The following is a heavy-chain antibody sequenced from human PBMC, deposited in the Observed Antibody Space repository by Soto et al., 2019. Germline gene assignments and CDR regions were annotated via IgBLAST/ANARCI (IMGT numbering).Heavy chain of an antibody. Sequence: LRLSCAASGFTFIGYAMSWVRQAPGKGLEWVSAISGSGGSTYYADSVKGRFTISRDNSKNTLYLKMNSLRAEDTAVYYCAKGYYYDSSGYYYVSSSFDYGGQGTRVTSPQ. J-gene: IGHJ4*02. V-gene: IGHV3-23*01. CDR1: GFTFIGYA. CDR3: AKGYYYDSSGYYYVSSSFDY. CDR2: ISGSGGST. D-gene: IGHD3-22*01.